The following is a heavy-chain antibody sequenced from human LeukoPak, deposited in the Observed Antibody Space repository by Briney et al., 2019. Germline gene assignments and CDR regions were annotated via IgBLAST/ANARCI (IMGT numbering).Heavy chain of an antibody. CDR3: LMSVRGSYNPGGYYFDY. CDR1: GGTFSCYA. J-gene: IGHJ4*02. Sequence: SSVTVSFKASGGTFSCYAFRWVRPAPAQGVEGMGGIIPIFGTANYAQKFQGRVTITAHESTSKAYMELSSLRSEDTAVCYCLMSVRGSYNPGGYYFDYWGQGTLVTVSS. D-gene: IGHD1-26*01. V-gene: IGHV1-69*01. CDR2: IIPIFGTA.